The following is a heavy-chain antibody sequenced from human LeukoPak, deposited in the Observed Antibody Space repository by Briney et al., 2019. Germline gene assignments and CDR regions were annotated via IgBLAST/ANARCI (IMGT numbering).Heavy chain of an antibody. CDR3: ARDRLWFGELLSYYFDY. V-gene: IGHV3-30-3*01. Sequence: GGSLRLSCAASGFTFSSNAMHWVRQAPGKGLEWVAVISYDGSNKYYADSVKGRFTISRDNSKNTLYLQMNSLRAEDTAVYYCARDRLWFGELLSYYFDYWGQGTLVTVSS. J-gene: IGHJ4*02. D-gene: IGHD3-10*01. CDR2: ISYDGSNK. CDR1: GFTFSSNA.